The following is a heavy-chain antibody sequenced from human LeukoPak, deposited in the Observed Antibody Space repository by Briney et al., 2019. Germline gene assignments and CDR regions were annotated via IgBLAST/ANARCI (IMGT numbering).Heavy chain of an antibody. CDR1: GYTFTSYD. D-gene: IGHD3/OR15-3a*01. CDR2: MNPNSGNT. CDR3: TRGSIGLPYNWFDP. Sequence: ASVKVSCKASGYTFTSYDINWVRQATGQGLGWMGWMNPNSGNTGYAQKFQDRVIMTRDTSISTVYMELRSLRSEDTAVYFCTRGSIGLPYNWFDPWGQGTRVTVSS. V-gene: IGHV1-8*01. J-gene: IGHJ5*02.